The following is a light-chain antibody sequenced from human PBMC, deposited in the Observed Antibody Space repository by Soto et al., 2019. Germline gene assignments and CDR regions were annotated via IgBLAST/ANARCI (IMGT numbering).Light chain of an antibody. Sequence: QSALTQPASVSGSPGQSITISCTGTSSDVGAYNRVSWYQQHSGKAPKLMIYEVSNRPSGVSNRFSGSKSGNTASLTISGLQAEDEAYYYCLSYTTSSSYVFGTGTKLTVL. CDR2: EVS. CDR3: LSYTTSSSYV. J-gene: IGLJ1*01. V-gene: IGLV2-14*01. CDR1: SSDVGAYNR.